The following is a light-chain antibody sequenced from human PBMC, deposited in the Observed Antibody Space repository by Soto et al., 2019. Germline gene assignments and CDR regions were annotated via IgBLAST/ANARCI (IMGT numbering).Light chain of an antibody. CDR2: DVS. CDR1: QNIERW. V-gene: IGKV1-5*01. CDR3: QQFKSGTWT. J-gene: IGKJ1*01. Sequence: DIQMTQSPSTLSASVGDRVTITCRASQNIERWLAWYQQKPGKAPKLLLYDVSSLESGVPSRFSGSGSATEFILTTNGLQPDDFATYFCQQFKSGTWTFGQGTRWIS.